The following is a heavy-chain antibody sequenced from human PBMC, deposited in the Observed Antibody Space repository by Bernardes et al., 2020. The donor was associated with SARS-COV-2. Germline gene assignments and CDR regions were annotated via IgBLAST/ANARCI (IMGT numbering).Heavy chain of an antibody. D-gene: IGHD3-16*01. J-gene: IGHJ4*02. V-gene: IGHV3-23*01. CDR1: GFTFSSYA. CDR2: ISGSGGSP. Sequence: GGSLRLSCAASGFTFSSYAMSWVRQAPGKGLEWVSAISGSGGSPYYADSVKGRFTISRDNSKNTLYLQMNSLRAEDTAVYYCAKDKVGEELVDYWGQGTLVTGSS. CDR3: AKDKVGEELVDY.